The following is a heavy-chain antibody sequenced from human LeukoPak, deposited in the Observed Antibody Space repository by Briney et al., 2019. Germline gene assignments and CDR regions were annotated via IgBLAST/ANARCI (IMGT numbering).Heavy chain of an antibody. CDR2: XSXXXXXX. CDR1: GFTXSXYA. Sequence: GGSLRLSCAASGFTXSXYAMHWVRQAPGKGLEWVAVXSXXXXXXXXXXXXXXRFTISRDNSKNTLYLQMNSLRAEDTAVYYCARALPSHWGQGTLVTVSS. CDR3: ARALPSH. J-gene: IGHJ4*02. V-gene: IGHV3-30*04.